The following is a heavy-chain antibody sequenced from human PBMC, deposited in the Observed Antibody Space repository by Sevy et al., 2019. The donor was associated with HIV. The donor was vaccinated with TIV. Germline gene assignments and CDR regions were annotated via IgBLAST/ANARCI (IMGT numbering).Heavy chain of an antibody. V-gene: IGHV3-30*02. CDR1: GFTFSDYG. J-gene: IGHJ4*02. CDR3: AKDLTVRYSTSSEDFDY. CDR2: IRYDGSNK. Sequence: GGSLRLSCTASGFTFSDYGMHWVRQAPGKGLEWVAFIRYDGSNKYYGDSVKGRFTISRDNSKNTLFLQLNSLRVEDTAVYYCAKDLTVRYSTSSEDFDYWGQGSLVTVSS. D-gene: IGHD6-6*01.